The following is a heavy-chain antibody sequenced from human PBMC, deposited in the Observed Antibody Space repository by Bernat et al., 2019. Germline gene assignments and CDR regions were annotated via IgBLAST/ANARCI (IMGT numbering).Heavy chain of an antibody. CDR2: ISSSSSYT. J-gene: IGHJ6*03. Sequence: VQLVESGGGLIQPGGSLRLSCAASGFTVSSNYMSWVRQAPGKGLEWVSYISSSSSYTNYADSVKGRFTISRDNAKNSLYLQMNSLRAEDTAVYYCARGTSTIAPYMDVWGKGTTVTVSS. CDR1: GFTVSSNY. V-gene: IGHV3-11*05. D-gene: IGHD3-10*01. CDR3: ARGTSTIAPYMDV.